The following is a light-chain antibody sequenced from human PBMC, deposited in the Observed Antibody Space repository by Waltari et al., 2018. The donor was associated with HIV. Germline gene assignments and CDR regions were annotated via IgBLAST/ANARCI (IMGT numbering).Light chain of an antibody. CDR1: QDLTNH. CDR3: QQYQTHPIT. Sequence: DIQLTQFPSSLPEPVGDRVTIPCRASQDLTNHLAWFQHKPGQAPKSLIYAASSLRVGVPSRFSGSGSGTDFTLTIISLQPEDFAMYYCQQYQTHPITFGQGTRLDIK. V-gene: IGKV1-16*01. CDR2: AAS. J-gene: IGKJ5*01.